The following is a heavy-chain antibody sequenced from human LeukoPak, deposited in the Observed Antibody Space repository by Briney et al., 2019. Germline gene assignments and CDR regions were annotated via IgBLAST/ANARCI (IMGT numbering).Heavy chain of an antibody. V-gene: IGHV3-66*01. Sequence: GESLPPPCAASGFTATSNDMSWVRQAPGKGLEWVSVIYTGGSTYYADSVKGRFTISRDNSKNTLYLQMNSLRAEDTAVYYCVKSSVGSRGKCFDLWGRGTLVTVSS. D-gene: IGHD6-25*01. CDR3: VKSSVGSRGKCFDL. J-gene: IGHJ5*02. CDR1: GFTATSND. CDR2: IYTGGST.